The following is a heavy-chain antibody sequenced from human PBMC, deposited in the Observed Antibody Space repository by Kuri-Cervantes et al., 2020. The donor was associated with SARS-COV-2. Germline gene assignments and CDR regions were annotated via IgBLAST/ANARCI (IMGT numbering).Heavy chain of an antibody. V-gene: IGHV3-30*04. Sequence: GGSLRLSCAASRFTFSSYAMHWVRQAPGKGLEWVAVISYDGRNKYYADSVKGRFTISRDNSKNTLYLQMNSLRAEDTAVYYCERDIEMGTNRGLEYWGQGTLVTVSS. D-gene: IGHD5-24*01. CDR3: ERDIEMGTNRGLEY. CDR1: RFTFSSYA. CDR2: ISYDGRNK. J-gene: IGHJ4*02.